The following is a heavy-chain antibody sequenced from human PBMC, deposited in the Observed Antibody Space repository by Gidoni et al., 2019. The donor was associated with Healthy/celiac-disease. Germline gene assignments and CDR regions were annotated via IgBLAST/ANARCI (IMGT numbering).Heavy chain of an antibody. CDR1: GYTFTGYY. D-gene: IGHD3-10*01. CDR2: INPNSGGT. Sequence: QVQLVQSGAEVKKPGASVKVSCKASGYTFTGYYMHWVRQAPGRGLEWMGWINPNSGGTNYAQKFQGRVTMTRDTSISTAYMELSRLRSDDTAVYYCARVYGSGSFNGWFDPWGQGTLVTVSS. J-gene: IGHJ5*02. CDR3: ARVYGSGSFNGWFDP. V-gene: IGHV1-2*02.